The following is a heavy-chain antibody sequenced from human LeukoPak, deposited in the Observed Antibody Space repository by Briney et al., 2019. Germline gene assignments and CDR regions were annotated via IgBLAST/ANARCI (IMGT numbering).Heavy chain of an antibody. Sequence: TGGSLRLSCAASGFTFSSYAMSWVRQAPGKGLECVANMKEVGRVIVYVDTVKGRFAISRDNAKNSLYLQMNRLRAEDTTVYYCASVRFNFDSNGYFSFLYWGQRALVTVSS. J-gene: IGHJ4*02. CDR1: GFTFSSYA. CDR2: MKEVGRVI. V-gene: IGHV3-7*01. D-gene: IGHD3-22*01. CDR3: ASVRFNFDSNGYFSFLY.